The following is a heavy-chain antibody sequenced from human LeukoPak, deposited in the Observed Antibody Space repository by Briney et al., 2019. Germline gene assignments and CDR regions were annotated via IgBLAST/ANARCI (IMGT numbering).Heavy chain of an antibody. V-gene: IGHV1-18*01. D-gene: IGHD1-26*01. J-gene: IGHJ3*02. CDR2: ISTYTGDT. CDR1: GYTLTDYG. CDR3: ARADQYSGSYGFDM. Sequence: ASVKVSCKASGYTLTDYGISWVRQAPGQGLEWMGWISTYTGDTNYAQRFRGRVSMTTDRSTNTVYIELRSLKSDDTAVYYCARADQYSGSYGFDMWGQGTMVTVSS.